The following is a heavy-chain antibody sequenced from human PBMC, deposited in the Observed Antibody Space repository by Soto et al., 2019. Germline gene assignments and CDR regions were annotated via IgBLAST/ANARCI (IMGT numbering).Heavy chain of an antibody. D-gene: IGHD1-26*01. J-gene: IGHJ5*02. Sequence: PGGSLRLSCAASGFTFSSHAMSWLRQAPGKGLEWVSAISGSGGSTYYADSVKGRFTISRDNSKNTLYLQMNSLRAEDTAVYYCAKDRLVLTAQPYNWFDPWGQGPLVTVS. CDR3: AKDRLVLTAQPYNWFDP. CDR1: GFTFSSHA. CDR2: ISGSGGST. V-gene: IGHV3-23*01.